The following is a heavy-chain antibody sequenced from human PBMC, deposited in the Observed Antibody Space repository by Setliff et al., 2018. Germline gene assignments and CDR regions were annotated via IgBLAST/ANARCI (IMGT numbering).Heavy chain of an antibody. CDR2: IYYSGST. Sequence: SETLSLTCTVSGGSISSGDYYWSWIRQPPGKGLEWIGYIYYSGSTYYNPSLKSRVTISVDTSKNQFSLKLSSVTAADTAVYYCAREAPGYAFDIWGQGAMVTVSS. V-gene: IGHV4-30-4*08. J-gene: IGHJ3*02. CDR1: GGSISSGDYY. CDR3: AREAPGYAFDI. D-gene: IGHD1-1*01.